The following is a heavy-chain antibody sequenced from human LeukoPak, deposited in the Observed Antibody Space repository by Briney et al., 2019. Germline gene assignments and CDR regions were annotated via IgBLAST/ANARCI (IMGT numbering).Heavy chain of an antibody. CDR1: GGSISSGGYS. V-gene: IGHV4-30-2*01. CDR3: ARGNYDILTGYYNNWLDP. D-gene: IGHD3-9*01. J-gene: IGHJ5*02. Sequence: SETLSLTCAVSGGSISSGGYSWSWIRQPPGRGLEWIGYIYHSGSTYYNPSLKSRVTISVDRSKNQFSLKLSSVTAADTAVYYCARGNYDILTGYYNNWLDPWGQGTLVTVSS. CDR2: IYHSGST.